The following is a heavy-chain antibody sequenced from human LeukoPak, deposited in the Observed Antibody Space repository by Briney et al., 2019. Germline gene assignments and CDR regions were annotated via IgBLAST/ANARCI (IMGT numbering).Heavy chain of an antibody. CDR3: ARGNRLYTSSWSSLAFDI. V-gene: IGHV1-2*02. D-gene: IGHD6-13*01. Sequence: GASVKVSCKASGYTFTGYYMHWVRQAPGQGLEWMGWINPNSGGTNYAQKFQGRVTMTRDTSISTAYMELSRLRSDGTAVYYCARGNRLYTSSWSSLAFDIWGQGTMVTVSS. J-gene: IGHJ3*02. CDR1: GYTFTGYY. CDR2: INPNSGGT.